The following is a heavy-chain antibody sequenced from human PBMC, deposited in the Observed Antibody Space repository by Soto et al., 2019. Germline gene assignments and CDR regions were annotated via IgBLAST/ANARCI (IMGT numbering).Heavy chain of an antibody. J-gene: IGHJ4*02. CDR2: IYPSDSDT. V-gene: IGHV5-51*01. Sequence: EVQLVQSGAEVKKPGESLKISCKGSGYRFTSYWIGWVRQMPGKGLEWMGIIYPSDSDTRYSPSFQGQVTISADKSISTAYLQWSSLKASDTAMYYCANLQNPYYSSGYYFPYWGQGTLVTVSS. D-gene: IGHD3-22*01. CDR1: GYRFTSYW. CDR3: ANLQNPYYSSGYYFPY.